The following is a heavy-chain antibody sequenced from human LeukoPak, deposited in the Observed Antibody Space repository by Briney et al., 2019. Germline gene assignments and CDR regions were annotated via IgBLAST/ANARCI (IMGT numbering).Heavy chain of an antibody. CDR1: GGSVRDNY. V-gene: IGHV4-34*01. CDR2: IHHSGST. CDR3: AGHVSAAAGGR. D-gene: IGHD6-13*01. Sequence: PSETLSLTCAVYGGSVRDNYWSWIRRPPGKGLEWIGEIHHSGSTKYNPSLKSRVTISLDTSKNQFSLKLNSMTAADTAVYYCAGHVSAAAGGRWGQGTLVTVSS. J-gene: IGHJ4*02.